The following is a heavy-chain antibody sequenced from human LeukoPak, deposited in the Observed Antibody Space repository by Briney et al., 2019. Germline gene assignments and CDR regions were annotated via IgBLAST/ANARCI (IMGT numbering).Heavy chain of an antibody. CDR2: IYYSGST. Sequence: SQTLSLTCTVSGGSISSGDYYWSWIRQPPGKGLEWIGYIYYSGSTYYNPSLKSRVTISVDTSKNQFSLKLSSVTAADTAVYYCARTAYRAARAFDIWGQGTMVTVSS. D-gene: IGHD3-10*01. CDR1: GGSISSGDYY. J-gene: IGHJ3*02. CDR3: ARTAYRAARAFDI. V-gene: IGHV4-30-4*08.